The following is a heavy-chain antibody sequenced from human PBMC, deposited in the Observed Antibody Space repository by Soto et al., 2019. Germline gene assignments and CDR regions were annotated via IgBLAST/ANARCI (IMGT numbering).Heavy chain of an antibody. Sequence: GGSLRLSCAASGFTFSDHYMDWVRQAPGKGLEWVGRIRNKANSYTTEYAASVKGRFTISRDDSKNSLYLQMNSLKTEDTAVYYCARVPAVAGSGYFDYWGQGTLVTVSS. V-gene: IGHV3-72*01. J-gene: IGHJ4*02. CDR1: GFTFSDHY. D-gene: IGHD6-19*01. CDR3: ARVPAVAGSGYFDY. CDR2: IRNKANSYTT.